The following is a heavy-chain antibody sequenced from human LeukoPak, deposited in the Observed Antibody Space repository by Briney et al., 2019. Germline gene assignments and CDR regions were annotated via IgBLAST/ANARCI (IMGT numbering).Heavy chain of an antibody. D-gene: IGHD5-18*01. Sequence: SETLSLTCTVSGGSINSYYWSWIRQPPGKGLEWIGNIYYSGSTNYNPSLKSRVTISVDTSKNQFSLKVSSVTAADTAVYYCTRHPPYSPFDYWGQGTLVTVSS. CDR1: GGSINSYY. J-gene: IGHJ4*02. CDR3: TRHPPYSPFDY. CDR2: IYYSGST. V-gene: IGHV4-59*08.